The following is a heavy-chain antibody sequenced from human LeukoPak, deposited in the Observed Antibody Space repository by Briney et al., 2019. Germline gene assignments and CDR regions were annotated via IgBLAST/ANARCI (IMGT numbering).Heavy chain of an antibody. CDR3: ATASDGDYVDNFDY. D-gene: IGHD4-17*01. J-gene: IGHJ4*02. CDR2: FDPGDGET. Sequence: ASVKVSCKVSGYTLTELSMHWVRQAPGKGLEWMGGFDPGDGETIYAQKFQGRVTTTEDTSTDTAYMELSSLRSEDTAVYYCATASDGDYVDNFDYWGQGTLVTVSS. CDR1: GYTLTELS. V-gene: IGHV1-24*01.